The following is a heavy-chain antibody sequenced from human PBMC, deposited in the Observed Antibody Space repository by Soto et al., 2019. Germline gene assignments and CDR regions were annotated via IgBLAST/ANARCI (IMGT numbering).Heavy chain of an antibody. J-gene: IGHJ5*02. Sequence: GGSLRLSCAASGFPFSSYWMSWVRQAPGKGLEWVANIKQDGSEKYYVDSVKGRFTSSRDNAKNSLYLQMNSLRAEDTAVYYCPRDREGANGFDPWGQGTLVTVSS. CDR2: IKQDGSEK. CDR3: PRDREGANGFDP. CDR1: GFPFSSYW. D-gene: IGHD1-26*01. V-gene: IGHV3-7*03.